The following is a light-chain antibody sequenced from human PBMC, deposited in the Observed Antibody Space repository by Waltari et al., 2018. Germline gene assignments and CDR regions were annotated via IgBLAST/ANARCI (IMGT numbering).Light chain of an antibody. CDR3: QQSYSTPSIT. CDR2: AAS. CDR1: QSISSY. J-gene: IGKJ5*01. Sequence: DIQMTQSPSSLSASVGDRVTITCRASQSISSYLNWYQQKPGKAPKLLIYAASSLQSGVPSRFSGSGSGTDFTLTISSLQPEDFATYDCQQSYSTPSITFGQGKRLEIK. V-gene: IGKV1-39*01.